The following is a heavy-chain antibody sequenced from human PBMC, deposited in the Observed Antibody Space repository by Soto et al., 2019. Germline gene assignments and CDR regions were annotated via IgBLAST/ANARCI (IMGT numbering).Heavy chain of an antibody. V-gene: IGHV1-69*06. CDR1: GGTFSSYA. D-gene: IGHD5-12*01. J-gene: IGHJ4*02. CDR2: IIPIFGTA. CDR3: ARDSGEMATIY. Sequence: EEENTGASVKVSCKASGGTFSSYAISWVRQAPGQGLEWMGGIIPIFGTANYAQKFQGRVTITADKSTSTAYMELSSLRSEDTAVYYCARDSGEMATIYWGQGTLVTVSS.